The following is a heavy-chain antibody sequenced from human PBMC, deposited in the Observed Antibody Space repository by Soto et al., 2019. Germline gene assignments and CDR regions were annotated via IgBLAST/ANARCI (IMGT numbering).Heavy chain of an antibody. J-gene: IGHJ5*02. V-gene: IGHV1-18*01. CDR1: GYTFTSYG. D-gene: IGHD6-19*01. CDR3: ARGIAVAGTEIWFDP. Sequence: ASVKVSCKASGYTFTSYGISWVRQAPGQGLEWMGWISAYNGNTNYAQKLQGRVTMTTDTSTSTAYMELRSLRSDDTAVYYCARGIAVAGTEIWFDPWGQGTLVTSPQ. CDR2: ISAYNGNT.